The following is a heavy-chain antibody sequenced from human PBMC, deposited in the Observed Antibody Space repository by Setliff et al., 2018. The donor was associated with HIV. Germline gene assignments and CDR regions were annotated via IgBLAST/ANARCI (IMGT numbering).Heavy chain of an antibody. CDR2: IYSAGWT. Sequence: PSETLSLTCTVSGGSISSGSYYWSWIRQPAGKGLEWIGRIYSAGWTIYNPSLESRVTMSVDTSKNQFSLSLSSMTAADTAVYYCARSIYGSGSQPLDYWGQGILVTVSS. V-gene: IGHV4-61*02. CDR1: GGSISSGSYY. D-gene: IGHD3-10*01. J-gene: IGHJ4*02. CDR3: ARSIYGSGSQPLDY.